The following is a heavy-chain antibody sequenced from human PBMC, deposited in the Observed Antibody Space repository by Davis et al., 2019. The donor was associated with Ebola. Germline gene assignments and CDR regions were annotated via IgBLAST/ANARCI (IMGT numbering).Heavy chain of an antibody. D-gene: IGHD4-11*01. J-gene: IGHJ4*02. Sequence: DSMKGRFTISRDNARNSFYLQMNSLRVEDTAVYYCARDNYWKLDYWGQGILVTVSS. V-gene: IGHV3-21*01. CDR3: ARDNYWKLDY.